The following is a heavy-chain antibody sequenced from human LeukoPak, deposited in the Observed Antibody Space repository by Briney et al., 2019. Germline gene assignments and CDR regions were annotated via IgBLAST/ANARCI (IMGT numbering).Heavy chain of an antibody. CDR2: TYFGGTT. J-gene: IGHJ4*02. D-gene: IGHD5-18*01. CDR1: GFAINTNY. Sequence: GGSLRLSCVASGFAINTNYMNWVRQAPGKELEWVSITYFGGTTYYADSVKGRFTISRDNSKNTLYLQMNSLRAEDTAVYYCARADVETAMVLDYWGQGTLVTVSS. V-gene: IGHV3-53*01. CDR3: ARADVETAMVLDY.